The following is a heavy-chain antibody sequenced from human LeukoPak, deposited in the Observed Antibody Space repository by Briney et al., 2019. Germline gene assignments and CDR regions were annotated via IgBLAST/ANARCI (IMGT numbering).Heavy chain of an antibody. CDR2: IYYSGST. V-gene: IGHV4-31*03. CDR1: GGFISSGGYY. Sequence: PSETLSLTCTVSGGFISSGGYYWSWIRQHPGKGLEWIGYIYYSGSTYYNPSLKSRVTISVDTSKNQFSLKLSSVTAADTAVYYCAREVIFGVVMRFDPWGQGTLVTVSS. D-gene: IGHD3-3*01. CDR3: AREVIFGVVMRFDP. J-gene: IGHJ5*02.